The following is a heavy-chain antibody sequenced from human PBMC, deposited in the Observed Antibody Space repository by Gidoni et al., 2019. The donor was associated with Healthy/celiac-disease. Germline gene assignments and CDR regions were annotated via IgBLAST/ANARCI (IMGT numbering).Heavy chain of an antibody. CDR3: ARADCSSTSCSRYYYYYGMDV. Sequence: QVQLVQSGAEVKKPGSSVKVSCKASGGTLSSYAISWVRQAPGQGLEWMGGIIPIFGTANYAQKCQGRVTITADKSTSTAYMELSSLRSEDTAVYYCARADCSSTSCSRYYYYYGMDVWGQGTTVTVSS. CDR1: GGTLSSYA. V-gene: IGHV1-69*06. CDR2: IIPIFGTA. J-gene: IGHJ6*02. D-gene: IGHD2-2*01.